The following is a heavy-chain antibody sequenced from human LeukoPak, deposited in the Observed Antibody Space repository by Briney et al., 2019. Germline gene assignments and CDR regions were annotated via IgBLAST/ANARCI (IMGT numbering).Heavy chain of an antibody. D-gene: IGHD6-19*01. CDR2: IIPIFGTA. V-gene: IGHV1-69*06. CDR1: GGTFSSYA. Sequence: ASVKVSCKASGGTFSSYAISWVRQAPGQGLEWMGGIIPIFGTANYAQKFQGRVTITADKSTSTAYMELSSLRSEDTVVYYCARFTQEYSSGWHNLDYWGQGTLVTVSS. J-gene: IGHJ4*02. CDR3: ARFTQEYSSGWHNLDY.